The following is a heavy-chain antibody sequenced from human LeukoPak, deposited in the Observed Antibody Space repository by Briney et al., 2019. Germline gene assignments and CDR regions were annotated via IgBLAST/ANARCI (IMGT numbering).Heavy chain of an antibody. CDR2: FYYSWNT. CDR1: GGSTSSYI. V-gene: IGHV4-59*01. J-gene: IGHJ6*03. Sequence: SETLSLTCTVRGGSTSSYIWSWIRPPPGGGLGRMGYFYYSWNTNYNPSLQSRVTISVDTSKNPFSQKLSSVTAADTAVYYCARGFHCYMDVWGKGTTVTVSS. CDR3: ARGFHCYMDV. D-gene: IGHD2/OR15-2a*01.